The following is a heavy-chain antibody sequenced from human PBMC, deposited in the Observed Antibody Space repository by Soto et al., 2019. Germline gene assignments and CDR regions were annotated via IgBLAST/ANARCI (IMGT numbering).Heavy chain of an antibody. V-gene: IGHV1-69*06. CDR2: IIPIFGTA. Sequence: SVKVSCKASGGTFSSYAISWVRQAPGQGLEWMGGIIPIFGTANYAQKFQGRVTITADKSTSTAYMELSSLRSEDTAVYYCASRVTMIVVVSDAFDIWGQGTMVTVSS. CDR1: GGTFSSYA. J-gene: IGHJ3*02. D-gene: IGHD3-22*01. CDR3: ASRVTMIVVVSDAFDI.